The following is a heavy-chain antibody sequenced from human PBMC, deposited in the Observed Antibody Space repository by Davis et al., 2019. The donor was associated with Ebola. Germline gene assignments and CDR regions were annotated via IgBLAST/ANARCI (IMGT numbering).Heavy chain of an antibody. J-gene: IGHJ4*02. CDR1: GGSLADYF. V-gene: IGHV4-59*01. CDR2: VYYTGSI. CDR3: ARVKQRDGYRFYFDF. Sequence: SETLSLTCTVSGGSLADYFWGWVRQPPGKGLEWIGHVYYTGSITYKPSLKSRLTISIDTSKNQFSLTLRSVTTADTAVYYCARVKQRDGYRFYFDFWGQGALVTVSS. D-gene: IGHD5-24*01.